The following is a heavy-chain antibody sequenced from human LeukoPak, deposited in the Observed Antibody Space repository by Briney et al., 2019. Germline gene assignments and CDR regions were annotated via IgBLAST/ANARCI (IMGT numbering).Heavy chain of an antibody. J-gene: IGHJ4*02. CDR3: AKDFTFLERHQFDY. V-gene: IGHV3-9*01. CDR2: IRWNSGPI. Sequence: SLTLSCAASGFTFGYYGMHWLRQRPGKGLEWVSGIRWNSGPILYADSVKGRFNVHRHNPQNALYLQMNNLRPDDTALYYCAKDFTFLERHQFDYWGQGTLVSVPS. CDR1: GFTFGYYG. D-gene: IGHD3-3*01.